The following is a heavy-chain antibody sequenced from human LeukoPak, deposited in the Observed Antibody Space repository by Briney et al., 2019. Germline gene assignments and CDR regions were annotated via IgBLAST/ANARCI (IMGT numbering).Heavy chain of an antibody. Sequence: GGSLRLSCAASGFTVSSNYMSWVRQAPGKGLEWVSVIYSGGSTYYADSVKGRFTISRDNSKNTLYLQMNTLSAEDTAVYYCASAGIVPYYYYMDVWGKGTTVTISS. CDR3: ASAGIVPYYYYMDV. CDR1: GFTVSSNY. CDR2: IYSGGST. J-gene: IGHJ6*03. V-gene: IGHV3-53*01. D-gene: IGHD1-14*01.